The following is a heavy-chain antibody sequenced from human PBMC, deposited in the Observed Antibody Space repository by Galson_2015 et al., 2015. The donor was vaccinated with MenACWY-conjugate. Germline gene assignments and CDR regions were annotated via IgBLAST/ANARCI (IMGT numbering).Heavy chain of an antibody. CDR1: GFSFSKYD. D-gene: IGHD3-10*01. V-gene: IGHV3-48*04. J-gene: IGHJ6*02. Sequence: SLRLSCAASGFSFSKYDMNWVRRAPGKGLEWISYISSGTNTIYYADSVKGRFTISRDNAKDSLYLQMNSLSAEDTAVYYCASRSPSGWYGMDVWGLGTTVTVSS. CDR2: ISSGTNTI. CDR3: ASRSPSGWYGMDV.